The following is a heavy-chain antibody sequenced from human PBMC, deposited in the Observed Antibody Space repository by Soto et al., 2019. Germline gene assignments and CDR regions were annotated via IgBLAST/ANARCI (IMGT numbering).Heavy chain of an antibody. V-gene: IGHV4-31*03. D-gene: IGHD2-15*01. J-gene: IGHJ6*02. CDR2: IYYSGST. CDR1: GGSISSGGYY. Sequence: QVQLQESGPGLVKPSQTLSLTCTVSGGSISSGGYYWSWIRQHPGKGLEWIGYIYYSGSTYYNPSLKSXXTXSXVTSKNPFSLKLSSVTAADTAVYYCARGDIRYGMDVWGQGTTVTVSS. CDR3: ARGDIRYGMDV.